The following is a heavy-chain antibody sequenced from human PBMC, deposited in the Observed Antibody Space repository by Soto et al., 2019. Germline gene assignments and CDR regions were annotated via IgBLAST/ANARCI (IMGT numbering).Heavy chain of an antibody. CDR3: ARVPPPWGVPRYYYYGMDV. CDR1: GGSFSGYY. J-gene: IGHJ6*02. Sequence: NPSETLSLTCAVYGGSFSGYYWSWIRQPPGKGLEWVGEINHSGSTNYNPSLKSRVTISVDTSKNQFSLKLSSVTAADTAVYYCARVPPPWGVPRYYYYGMDVWGQGTTVTVSS. V-gene: IGHV4-34*01. CDR2: INHSGST. D-gene: IGHD3-10*01.